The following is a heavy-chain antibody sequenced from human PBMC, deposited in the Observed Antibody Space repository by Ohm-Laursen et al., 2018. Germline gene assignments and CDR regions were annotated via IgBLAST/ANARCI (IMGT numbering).Heavy chain of an antibody. CDR2: IWYDGRNK. J-gene: IGHJ4*02. CDR3: ARDLDYYDTSAYYASDY. Sequence: SLRLSCAAPGFTFNGYGMHWVRQAPGKGLEWVAVIWYDGRNKFYADSVKGRFSISRDNSKNTLYLQMNSLRAEDTAVYYCARDLDYYDTSAYYASDYWGQGTLVTVSS. CDR1: GFTFNGYG. V-gene: IGHV3-33*01. D-gene: IGHD3-22*01.